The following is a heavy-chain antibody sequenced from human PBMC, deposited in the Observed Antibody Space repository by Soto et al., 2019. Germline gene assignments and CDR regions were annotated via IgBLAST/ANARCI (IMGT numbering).Heavy chain of an antibody. CDR3: AKELDTAISFSYGMDV. D-gene: IGHD5-18*01. J-gene: IGHJ6*02. CDR1: GFTFSSYG. Sequence: GGSLRVSCAASGFTFSSYGMHWVRQAPGKGLEWVAVISYDGSNKYYADSVKGRFTISRDNSKNTLYLQMNSLRAEDTAVYYCAKELDTAISFSYGMDVWGHGTTVTVSS. CDR2: ISYDGSNK. V-gene: IGHV3-30*18.